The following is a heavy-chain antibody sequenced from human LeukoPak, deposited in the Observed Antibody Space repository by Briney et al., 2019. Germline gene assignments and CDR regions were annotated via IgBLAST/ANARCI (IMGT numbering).Heavy chain of an antibody. CDR2: ISWNSGSI. J-gene: IGHJ4*02. D-gene: IGHD3-10*01. CDR1: GFTFDDYA. Sequence: GRSLRLSCAASGFTFDDYAMHWVRQAPGKGLEWVSGISWNSGSIGYADSVKGRFTTSRDNTKNSLFLQMNSLRAEDTAFYYCTKAVALSYYASGNYYKGWGQGTLVTVSS. CDR3: TKAVALSYYASGNYYKG. V-gene: IGHV3-9*01.